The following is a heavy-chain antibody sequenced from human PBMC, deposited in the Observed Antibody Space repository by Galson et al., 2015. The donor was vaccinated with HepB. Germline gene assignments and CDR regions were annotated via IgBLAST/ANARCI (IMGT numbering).Heavy chain of an antibody. J-gene: IGHJ5*02. CDR2: ISNRGVST. Sequence: SLRLYCAASGFTFSTFTSYGMSWVRQAPGKGLEWVSRISNRGVSTNYADSVKGRFTISRDNSKNTLSLQMNSLRGEDTAVYYCAKDLLYTYGHDLWGQGTLVTVSS. CDR3: AKDLLYTYGHDL. CDR1: GFTFSTFTSYG. V-gene: IGHV3-23*01. D-gene: IGHD2-8*01.